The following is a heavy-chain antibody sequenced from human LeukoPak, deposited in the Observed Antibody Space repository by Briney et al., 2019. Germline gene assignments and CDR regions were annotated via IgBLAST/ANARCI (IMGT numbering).Heavy chain of an antibody. D-gene: IGHD2-15*01. CDR1: GFSFNQYA. J-gene: IGHJ4*02. Sequence: PGGSLRLSCAASGFSFNQYAMSWVRQTPGKGLEWVSAITGSGDDTYHADSVKGRFTISRDNSRDTLYLQMNSLRAEDTAVYYCARDDEVAAVDYWGQGTLVTVSS. CDR2: ITGSGDDT. V-gene: IGHV3-23*01. CDR3: ARDDEVAAVDY.